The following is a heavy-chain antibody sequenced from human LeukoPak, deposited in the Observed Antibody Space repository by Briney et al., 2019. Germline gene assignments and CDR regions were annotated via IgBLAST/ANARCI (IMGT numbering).Heavy chain of an antibody. V-gene: IGHV4-59*01. Sequence: SETLSLTCTVSVGSISSYYWSWIRQPPGKGLEGIGYIYYSWSTNYNPFLKSPVTISVSTSMNQFSVKLSSVTAEDTAVYYCARGSYGDYYWGQGTLVTVSS. CDR2: IYYSWST. D-gene: IGHD4-17*01. J-gene: IGHJ4*02. CDR3: ARGSYGDYY. CDR1: VGSISSYY.